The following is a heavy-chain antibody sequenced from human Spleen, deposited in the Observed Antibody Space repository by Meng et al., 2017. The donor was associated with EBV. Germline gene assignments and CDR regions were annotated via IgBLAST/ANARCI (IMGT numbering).Heavy chain of an antibody. CDR3: ARDIDYSTVTGY. J-gene: IGHJ4*02. Sequence: QVELVKSGADVKKPGTSVKISCKASGYTFINYGISWVRQAPGQGLEWMGWISSYNGNTNYAQTLQCRVFMTTDTATNTAYMELRSLRSDDTAVYYCARDIDYSTVTGYWSQGTLVTVSS. D-gene: IGHD6-13*01. CDR1: GYTFINYG. V-gene: IGHV1-18*01. CDR2: ISSYNGNT.